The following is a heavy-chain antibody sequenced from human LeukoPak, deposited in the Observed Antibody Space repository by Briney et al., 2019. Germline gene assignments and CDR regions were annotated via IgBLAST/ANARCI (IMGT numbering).Heavy chain of an antibody. CDR2: IYSGGST. CDR1: GISFNDYG. J-gene: IGHJ1*01. D-gene: IGHD2-8*01. Sequence: PGGSLRLSCKASGISFNDYGMHWGCQAPGKGMGWVSVIYSGGSTSYADSVKGRFTISRDNSKNTLYLQMNSLRAEDTAVYYCASMYFSQYLQHWGQGTLVTVSS. V-gene: IGHV3-NL1*01. CDR3: ASMYFSQYLQH.